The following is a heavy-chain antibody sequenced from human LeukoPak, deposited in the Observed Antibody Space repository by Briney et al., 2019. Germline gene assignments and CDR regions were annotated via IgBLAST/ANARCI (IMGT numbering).Heavy chain of an antibody. V-gene: IGHV3-20*04. CDR1: GFTFENYG. D-gene: IGHD3-16*01. J-gene: IGHJ4*01. CDR3: ERGGGGACL. CDR2: INWNGGST. Sequence: GGSLRLSCAASGFTFENYGLSWVRQAPGKGLEWVSGINWNGGSTGYADSVKGRFTISRDNAKNSLCLQMNILRDEEPAFSSGERGGGGACLGGQGTLVTVSS.